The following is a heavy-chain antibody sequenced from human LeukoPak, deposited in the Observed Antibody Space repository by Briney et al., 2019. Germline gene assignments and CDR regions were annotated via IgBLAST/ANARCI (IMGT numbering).Heavy chain of an antibody. CDR3: ARHGRGSRSPNAFDI. CDR2: IYPDDSDI. D-gene: IGHD3-10*01. V-gene: IGHV5-51*01. CDR1: GYSFTDYW. Sequence: SGESLKISCKGSGYSFTDYWTGWVRQMPGEGLQWMGIIYPDDSDIRYSPSFQGQVTISADKSIITAYLQWSSLKASDTAIYYCARHGRGSRSPNAFDIWGQGTMVTVSS. J-gene: IGHJ3*02.